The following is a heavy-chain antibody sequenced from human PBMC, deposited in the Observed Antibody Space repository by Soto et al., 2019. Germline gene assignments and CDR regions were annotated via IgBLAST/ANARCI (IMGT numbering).Heavy chain of an antibody. Sequence: SETLSLTCTVSGASINNNDYYWSWIRQTPGKGLEWIGYVYYSGTTDYIPSLKSRLSVSIDKSQNQFTLKLNSVTAADTATYYCARMSYFYDKWYFDLWGRGTLVTVSS. CDR1: GASINNNDYY. CDR3: ARMSYFYDKWYFDL. V-gene: IGHV4-30-4*01. J-gene: IGHJ2*01. D-gene: IGHD3-22*01. CDR2: VYYSGTT.